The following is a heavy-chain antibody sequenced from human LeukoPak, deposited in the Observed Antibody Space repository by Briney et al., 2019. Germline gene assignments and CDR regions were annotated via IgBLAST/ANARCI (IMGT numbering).Heavy chain of an antibody. J-gene: IGHJ4*02. D-gene: IGHD1-26*01. V-gene: IGHV4-39*06. CDR2: IYYSGST. CDR1: GGSISSSSYY. CDR3: ARAFARYSGSF. Sequence: SETLSLTCTVSGGSISSSSYYWGWIRQPPGKGLEWIGSIYYSGSTYYNPSLKSRVTISVDTSKSQFPLKLNSVTAADTAVYYCARAFARYSGSFWGQGTLVTVSS.